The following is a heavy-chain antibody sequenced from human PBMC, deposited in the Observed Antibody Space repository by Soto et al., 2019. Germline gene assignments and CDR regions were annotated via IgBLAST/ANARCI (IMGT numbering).Heavy chain of an antibody. CDR1: GYTFTGCY. CDR2: INPNSGGT. J-gene: IGHJ6*02. V-gene: IGHV1-2*04. Sequence: ASVKVSCKASGYTFTGCYIHWVRQAPGQGLEWMGWINPNSGGTNYAQKFQGWVTMTRDTSISTAYMELSRLRSDDTAVYYCARDLYSGSYSGYYYYGMDVWGQGTTVTVSS. CDR3: ARDLYSGSYSGYYYYGMDV. D-gene: IGHD1-26*01.